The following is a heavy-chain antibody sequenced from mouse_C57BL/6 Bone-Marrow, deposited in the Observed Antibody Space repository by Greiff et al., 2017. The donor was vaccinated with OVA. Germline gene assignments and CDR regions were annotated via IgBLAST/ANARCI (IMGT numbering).Heavy chain of an antibody. CDR2: IYLGNGYT. V-gene: IGHV1-58*01. CDR3: ATYYGSSYGY. Sequence: VHVKQSGAELVRPGSSVKMSCKTSGYTFTSYGINWVKQRPGQGLEWIGYIYLGNGYTEYNEKFKGKATLTSDTSSSTAYMQLSSPTSEDSAIYFCATYYGSSYGYWGQGTTLTVSS. CDR1: GYTFTSYG. D-gene: IGHD1-1*01. J-gene: IGHJ2*01.